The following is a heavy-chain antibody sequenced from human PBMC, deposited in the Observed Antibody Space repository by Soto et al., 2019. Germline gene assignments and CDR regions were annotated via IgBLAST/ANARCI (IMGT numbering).Heavy chain of an antibody. J-gene: IGHJ3*02. CDR3: ARKVPNYYDSSGYYHDAFDI. Sequence: QLQLQESGSGLVKPSQTLSLTCAVSGGSISSGGYSWSWIRQPPGKGLEWIGYIYHSGSTYYNPSLKSRVTISVYRSKNQFSLKLSSVTAADTAVYYCARKVPNYYDSSGYYHDAFDIWGQGTMVTVSS. D-gene: IGHD3-22*01. CDR1: GGSISSGGYS. CDR2: IYHSGST. V-gene: IGHV4-30-2*01.